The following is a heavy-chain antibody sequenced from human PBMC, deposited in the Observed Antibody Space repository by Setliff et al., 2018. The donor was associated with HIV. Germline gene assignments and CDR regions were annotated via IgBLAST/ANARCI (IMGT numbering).Heavy chain of an antibody. D-gene: IGHD1-26*01. Sequence: SETLSLTCSVSGGCIDRSNYYWGWIRQSPGKGLEWIGHIYTSGSTNYNPSLKSRVIMSVDTSKKQFYLKLSSVTAADTAVYYCARDRYGGTYDAFEIWGQGTMVTVS. V-gene: IGHV4-61*09. J-gene: IGHJ3*02. CDR2: IYTSGST. CDR3: ARDRYGGTYDAFEI. CDR1: GGCIDRSNYY.